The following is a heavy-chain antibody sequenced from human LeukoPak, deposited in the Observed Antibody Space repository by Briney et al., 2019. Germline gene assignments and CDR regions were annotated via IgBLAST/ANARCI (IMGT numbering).Heavy chain of an antibody. Sequence: SETLSLTCTVSGGSISSSSYYWSWIRQPPGKGLEWIGYIYYSGSTNYNPSLKSRVTISVDASKNQFSLKLSSVTAADTAVYYCARGSYYDFWSGYHTGMSEYNWFDPWGQGTLVTVSS. D-gene: IGHD3-3*01. CDR1: GGSISSSSYY. J-gene: IGHJ5*02. CDR2: IYYSGST. CDR3: ARGSYYDFWSGYHTGMSEYNWFDP. V-gene: IGHV4-61*01.